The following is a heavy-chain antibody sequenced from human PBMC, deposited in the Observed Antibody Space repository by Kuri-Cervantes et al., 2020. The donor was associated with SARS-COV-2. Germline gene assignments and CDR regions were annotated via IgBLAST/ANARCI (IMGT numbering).Heavy chain of an antibody. CDR2: ISWNSGSI. V-gene: IGHV3-9*01. Sequence: GGSLRLSCAASGFTFDDYAMHWVRQAPGKGLEWVSGISWNSGSIGYADSVKGRFTISRDNAKNTLYLQMNSRRAEDTAVYYCARGARDIVVVPAAKDWFDPWGQGTLVTVSS. J-gene: IGHJ5*02. CDR3: ARGARDIVVVPAAKDWFDP. D-gene: IGHD2-2*01. CDR1: GFTFDDYA.